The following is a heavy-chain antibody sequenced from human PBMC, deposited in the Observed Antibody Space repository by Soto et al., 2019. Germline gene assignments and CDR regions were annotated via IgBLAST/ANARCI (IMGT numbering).Heavy chain of an antibody. Sequence: GGSLRLSCAATGFIFTNYAMNWVRQAPGKGLEWVSVIGGRGNSAYYADSVQGRFTISRDNSKNTLSLQMSSLTADDTAIYYCVREGRGSFDFWGRGTMVTVS. J-gene: IGHJ3*01. V-gene: IGHV3-23*01. CDR1: GFIFTNYA. D-gene: IGHD5-12*01. CDR2: IGGRGNSA. CDR3: VREGRGSFDF.